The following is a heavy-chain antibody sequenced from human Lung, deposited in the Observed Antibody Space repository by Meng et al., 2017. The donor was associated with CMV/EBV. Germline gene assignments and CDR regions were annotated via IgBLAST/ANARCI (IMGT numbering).Heavy chain of an antibody. V-gene: IGHV3-74*01. Sequence: SXAASGFTFSSYWMHWVRQAPGKGLVWVSRINSDGSSTSYADSVKGRFTISRDNAKNTLYLQMNSLRAEDTAVYYCARESVGWGYYGDYERYFDYWGQGTLVXVSS. CDR3: ARESVGWGYYGDYERYFDY. CDR1: GFTFSSYW. CDR2: INSDGSST. D-gene: IGHD4-17*01. J-gene: IGHJ4*02.